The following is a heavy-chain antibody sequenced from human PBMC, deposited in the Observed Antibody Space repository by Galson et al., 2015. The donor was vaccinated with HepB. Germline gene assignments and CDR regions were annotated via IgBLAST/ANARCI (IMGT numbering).Heavy chain of an antibody. J-gene: IGHJ6*02. CDR2: ISAYNGNT. CDR3: ARIAAVQLRDYGMDV. Sequence: SVKVSCKASGYTFTSYGISWVRQAPGQGLEWMGWISAYNGNTNYAQNLQGRVTMTTDTSTSTAYMELRSLRSDDTAVYYCARIAAVQLRDYGMDVWGQGTTVTVSS. V-gene: IGHV1-18*01. CDR1: GYTFTSYG. D-gene: IGHD6-13*01.